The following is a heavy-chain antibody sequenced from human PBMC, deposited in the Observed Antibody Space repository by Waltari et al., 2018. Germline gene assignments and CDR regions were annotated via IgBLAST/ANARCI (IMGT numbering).Heavy chain of an antibody. D-gene: IGHD1-26*01. CDR2: INAGGDFT. Sequence: EVLLLESGGGLVLPGGSLRLSCATSGFTFGNYGMSWVRQAPGKGLERGSAINAGGDFTYYTDSVKGRFTISRDNSRNTLFLQMDSLRGEDTAMYYCAKFGGSTRPYFYFDSWGRGTLVTVSS. V-gene: IGHV3-23*01. CDR3: AKFGGSTRPYFYFDS. CDR1: GFTFGNYG. J-gene: IGHJ4*02.